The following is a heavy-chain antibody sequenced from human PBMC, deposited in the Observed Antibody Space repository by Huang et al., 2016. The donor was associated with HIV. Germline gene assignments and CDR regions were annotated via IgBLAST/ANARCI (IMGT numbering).Heavy chain of an antibody. J-gene: IGHJ4*02. V-gene: IGHV5-51*01. Sequence: VQLVQSGAEVKKPGESLKISCKGSGYSFSSYWIAWVRQMPGKGLEWMGIILPDDADTTYRPSVEGQVTISADKSIGTAYLQWSSLKASDTAMYYCARRFSSSSGYFDYWGQGSLVTVSS. D-gene: IGHD6-6*01. CDR1: GYSFSSYW. CDR3: ARRFSSSSGYFDY. CDR2: ILPDDADT.